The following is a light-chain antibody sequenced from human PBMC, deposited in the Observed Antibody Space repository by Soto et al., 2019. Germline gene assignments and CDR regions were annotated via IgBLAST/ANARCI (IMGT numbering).Light chain of an antibody. CDR1: QSLSWGD. J-gene: IGKJ1*01. Sequence: IVLTQSPGTLSLSPGESATLSCRASQSLSWGDLAWYQHTSGQAPRLLIYGASKRATGIPHRFSGSASGTDFTLTISRLEPEDFAMYYCQQYGASPWTFGQGTKVEVK. CDR2: GAS. V-gene: IGKV3-20*01. CDR3: QQYGASPWT.